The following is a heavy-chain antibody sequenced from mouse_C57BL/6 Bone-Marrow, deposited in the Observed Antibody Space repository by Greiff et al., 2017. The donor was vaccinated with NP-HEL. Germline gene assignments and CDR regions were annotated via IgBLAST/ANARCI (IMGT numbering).Heavy chain of an antibody. CDR3: VRLEGNWDAFDY. J-gene: IGHJ2*01. V-gene: IGHV10-1*01. D-gene: IGHD4-1*01. Sequence: DVKLVESGGGLVQPKGSLKLSCAASGFSFNTYAMNWVRQAPGKGLEWVARIRSKSNNYATYYADSVKDRFTISRDDSESMLYLQMNNLKTEDTAMYYCVRLEGNWDAFDYWGQGTTLTVSS. CDR1: GFSFNTYA. CDR2: IRSKSNNYAT.